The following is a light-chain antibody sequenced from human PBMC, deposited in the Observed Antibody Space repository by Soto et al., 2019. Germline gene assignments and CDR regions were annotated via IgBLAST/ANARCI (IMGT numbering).Light chain of an antibody. J-gene: IGLJ1*01. CDR1: NSDIGRYNS. CDR2: DVT. CDR3: SSYTGRKNLV. V-gene: IGLV2-8*01. Sequence: LTQPPPACRTPGQSVTISCTGTNSDIGRYNSVSWYQEHPGKSPKVMICDVTKRPSGVPDRFSVSKSGSTASLTVSALQAEDEADYYCSSYTGRKNLVFGVGSKVTV.